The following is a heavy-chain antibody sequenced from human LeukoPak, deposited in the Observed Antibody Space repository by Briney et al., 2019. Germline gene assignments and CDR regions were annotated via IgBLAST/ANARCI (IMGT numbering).Heavy chain of an antibody. CDR2: IYYSGST. V-gene: IGHV4-59*01. J-gene: IGHJ5*02. Sequence: PSETLSLTCTVSGGSISSYYWSWIRQPPGKGLGWIGYIYYSGSTNCNPSLKSRVTISVDTSKNQFSLKLSSVTAADTAVYYCARDSRSSVWFDPWGQGTLVTVSS. CDR1: GGSISSYY. D-gene: IGHD2-2*01. CDR3: ARDSRSSVWFDP.